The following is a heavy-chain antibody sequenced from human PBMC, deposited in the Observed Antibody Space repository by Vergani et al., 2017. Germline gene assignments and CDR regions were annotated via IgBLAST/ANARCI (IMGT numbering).Heavy chain of an antibody. J-gene: IGHJ3*02. D-gene: IGHD1/OR15-1a*01. Sequence: EVQVVESGGGLVQPGGSLRLSCAASGFIFSDHYMDWVRQAPGKGLEWVGRIRNKANDYTTQYAASVKGRFTISRDDSKSYLYLQMNSLQTEDTALYYCVRGEGSGWNNHLYDIWGQGTLVTVSS. CDR3: VRGEGSGWNNHLYDI. V-gene: IGHV3-72*01. CDR1: GFIFSDHY. CDR2: IRNKANDYTT.